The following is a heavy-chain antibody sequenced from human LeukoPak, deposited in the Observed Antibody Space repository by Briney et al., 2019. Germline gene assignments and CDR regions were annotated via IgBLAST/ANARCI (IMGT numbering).Heavy chain of an antibody. CDR2: MNPNSGNT. D-gene: IGHD3-10*01. V-gene: IGHV1-8*01. CDR3: ARGWGRITMVRGVIITPHLDY. Sequence: ASVKVSCEASGYTFTSYDINWVRQATGQGLEWMGWMNPNSGNTGYAQKFQGRVTMTRNTSISTAYMELSSLRSEDTAVYYCARGWGRITMVRGVIITPHLDYWGQGTLVTVSS. J-gene: IGHJ4*02. CDR1: GYTFTSYD.